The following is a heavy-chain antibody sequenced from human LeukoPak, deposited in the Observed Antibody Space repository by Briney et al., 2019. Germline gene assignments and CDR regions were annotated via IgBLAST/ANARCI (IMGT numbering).Heavy chain of an antibody. D-gene: IGHD2-8*02. V-gene: IGHV4-30-4*01. CDR3: ARTGGTIDY. CDR2: IYYSGST. Sequence: PSETLSLTCTVSGGSISSGDYYWSWIRQPPGKGLEWIGYIYYSGSTYYNPSLKSRVTISVDTSKNQFPLKLNSVTAADTAVHYCARTGGTIDYWGQGTLVTVSS. J-gene: IGHJ4*02. CDR1: GGSISSGDYY.